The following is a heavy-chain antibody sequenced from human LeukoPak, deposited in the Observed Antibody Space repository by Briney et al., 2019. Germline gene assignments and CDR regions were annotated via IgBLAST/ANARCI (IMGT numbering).Heavy chain of an antibody. V-gene: IGHV2-5*01. CDR2: SYWNTDK. CDR3: AHKGRGSGSYTM. CDR1: GFSLRNTGVA. D-gene: IGHD3-10*01. J-gene: IGHJ4*02. Sequence: SGPTLVNPTQTLTLTCTFSGFSLRNTGVAVAWIRQPPGKALEWLAVSYWNTDKSYSPSLKSRLTISKDTSKNQVVLVMTNMDPLDTATYYCAHKGRGSGSYTMWGQGTLVTVSS.